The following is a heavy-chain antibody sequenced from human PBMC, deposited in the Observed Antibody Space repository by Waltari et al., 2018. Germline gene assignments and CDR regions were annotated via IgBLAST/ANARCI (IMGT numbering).Heavy chain of an antibody. CDR2: IYYSGGT. Sequence: QLQLQESGPGLVKPSETLSLTCTVSGGSISSSSYYWGWIRQPPGKGLEWIGSIYYSGGTFLNPSPKERIPISRGEAKDPFLLELGFGAARGTGVEFWGRTGIWGSYRQYYFDYWGQGTLVTVSS. J-gene: IGHJ4*02. CDR3: GRTGIWGSYRQYYFDY. D-gene: IGHD3-16*02. CDR1: GGSISSSSYY. V-gene: IGHV4-39*07.